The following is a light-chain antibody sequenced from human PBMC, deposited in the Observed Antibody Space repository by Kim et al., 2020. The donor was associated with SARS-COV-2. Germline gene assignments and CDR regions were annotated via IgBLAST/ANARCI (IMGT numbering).Light chain of an antibody. Sequence: GTTARIAWGGNSIGGKGVHWYQEKPGLAPVLVISYDSDRTSGIPERFSGSNSGHTATLTISRVEAGDEADYYCQVWDSSSDHRVVFGGGTQLTVL. CDR2: YDS. CDR3: QVWDSSSDHRVV. J-gene: IGLJ2*01. V-gene: IGLV3-21*04. CDR1: SIGGKG.